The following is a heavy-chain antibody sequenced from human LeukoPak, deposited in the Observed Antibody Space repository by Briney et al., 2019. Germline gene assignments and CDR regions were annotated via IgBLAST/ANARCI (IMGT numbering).Heavy chain of an antibody. CDR1: GGSISSGGYS. CDR3: ARIRPVAGTDY. D-gene: IGHD6-19*01. V-gene: IGHV4-30-2*01. Sequence: SETLSLTCAVSGGSISSGGYSWSWIRQPPGKGLEWIGYIYHSGSTYYNPSLKSRVTISVDRSKNQFSLKLSSVTAADTAVYYCARIRPVAGTDYWGRGTLVTVSS. CDR2: IYHSGST. J-gene: IGHJ4*02.